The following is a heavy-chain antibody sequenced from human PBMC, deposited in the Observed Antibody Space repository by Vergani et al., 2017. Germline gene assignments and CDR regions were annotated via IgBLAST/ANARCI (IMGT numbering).Heavy chain of an antibody. CDR1: GGSISSGSYY. CDR2: IYTSGST. CDR3: ARDLYTENDAFDI. V-gene: IGHV4-61*02. D-gene: IGHD5-18*01. J-gene: IGHJ3*02. Sequence: QVQLQESGPGLVKPSQTLSLTCTVSGGSISSGSYYWSWIRQPAGKGLGWIGRIYTSGSTNYNPSLKSRVTISVDTSKNQFSLKLSSVTAADTAVYYCARDLYTENDAFDIWGQGTMVTVSS.